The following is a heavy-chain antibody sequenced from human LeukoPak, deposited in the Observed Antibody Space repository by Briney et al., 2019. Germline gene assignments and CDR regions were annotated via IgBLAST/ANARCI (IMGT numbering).Heavy chain of an antibody. Sequence: PGGSLRLSCAASGFTFSSYSINWVRQAPGKGLEWVSCVSSTSSFIYYADSVKGRFTISRDNAKNSLYLQMNSLRAEDTAVYYCAKDPRPKHSSGWFRANPYYMDVWGKGTTVTVSS. J-gene: IGHJ6*03. CDR2: VSSTSSFI. D-gene: IGHD6-19*01. CDR1: GFTFSSYS. V-gene: IGHV3-21*01. CDR3: AKDPRPKHSSGWFRANPYYMDV.